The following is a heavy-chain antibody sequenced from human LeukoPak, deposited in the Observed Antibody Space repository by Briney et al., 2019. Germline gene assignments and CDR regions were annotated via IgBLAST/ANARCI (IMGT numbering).Heavy chain of an antibody. CDR3: AKDGMVRGIIIRSSWFFDL. Sequence: GGSLRLSCAASGFTFSSFAMSWVRQAPGKGLEWVSAISGSGGTTYYADSVKGRFTISRDNSENTLYLQMNSLRAEDTAIYYCAKDGMVRGIIIRSSWFFDLWGRGALVTVSS. CDR2: ISGSGGTT. D-gene: IGHD3-10*01. V-gene: IGHV3-23*01. CDR1: GFTFSSFA. J-gene: IGHJ2*01.